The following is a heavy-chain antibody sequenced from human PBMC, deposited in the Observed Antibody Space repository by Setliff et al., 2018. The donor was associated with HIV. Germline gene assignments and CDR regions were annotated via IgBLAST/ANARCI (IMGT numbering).Heavy chain of an antibody. V-gene: IGHV1-69*10. Sequence: ASVKVSCKASRGTFTSYAFSWVRQAPGQGFEWMGGIIAILSIPSYAQKFQGRVTITADKSTGTAYMELKSLRSEDTAVYYCATGPPYCSGGSCYSALHHWGQGTLVTVSS. D-gene: IGHD2-15*01. CDR1: RGTFTSYA. CDR3: ATGPPYCSGGSCYSALHH. J-gene: IGHJ1*01. CDR2: IIAILSIP.